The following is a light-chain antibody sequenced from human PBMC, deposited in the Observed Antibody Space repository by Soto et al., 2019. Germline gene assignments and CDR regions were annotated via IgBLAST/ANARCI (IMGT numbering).Light chain of an antibody. Sequence: ESVWPQSAGTLSLSPGERATLSCRASQSVSSSYLAWYQQKPGQAPRLLVYGASSRATGIPDRFSGSGSGTDFTLTISRLEAEDVAVYYCLQYGSSPPWTVGQGTKVDIK. V-gene: IGKV3-20*01. CDR3: LQYGSSPPWT. CDR2: GAS. J-gene: IGKJ1*01. CDR1: QSVSSSY.